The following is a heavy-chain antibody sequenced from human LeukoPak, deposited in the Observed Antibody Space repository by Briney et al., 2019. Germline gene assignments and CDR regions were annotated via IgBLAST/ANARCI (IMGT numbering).Heavy chain of an antibody. J-gene: IGHJ4*02. CDR3: ARDRGTTVISGEFDY. CDR1: GGSISSYY. Sequence: SETLSLTCTVSGGSISSYYWSWIRQPPGKGLEWIGYIYYSGSTNYNPSLKSRVTISVDTSKNQFSLKLSSVTAADTAVYCCARDRGTTVISGEFDYWGQGTLVTVSS. V-gene: IGHV4-59*01. D-gene: IGHD4-17*01. CDR2: IYYSGST.